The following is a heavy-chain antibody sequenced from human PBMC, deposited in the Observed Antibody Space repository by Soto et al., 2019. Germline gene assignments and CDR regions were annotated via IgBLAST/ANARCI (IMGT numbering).Heavy chain of an antibody. V-gene: IGHV1-3*01. D-gene: IGHD5-18*01. J-gene: IGHJ4*02. CDR2: INAGNGNT. CDR1: GYSFITYV. Sequence: GASVNVSCKASGYSFITYVIHWVRQAPGQRLEWMGWINAGNGNTKFSQKFQDRVTISRDTSASTVNMELSSLRSEDTAVYYCARGGRGIQLFLTFDHWGAGTLVTVSS. CDR3: ARGGRGIQLFLTFDH.